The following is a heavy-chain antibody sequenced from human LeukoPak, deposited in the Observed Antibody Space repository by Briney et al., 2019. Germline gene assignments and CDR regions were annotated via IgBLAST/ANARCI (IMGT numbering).Heavy chain of an antibody. V-gene: IGHV4-39*02. CDR2: IYYSGST. CDR3: AREPTVVVVAATKLPYYYYMDV. Sequence: SETLSLTCTVSGGSISSSSYYWGWIRQPPGKGLEWIGSIYYSGSTYYNPSLKSRVTISVDTSKNQFSLKLSSVTAPDTAVYYCAREPTVVVVAATKLPYYYYMDVWGKGTTVTVSS. J-gene: IGHJ6*03. D-gene: IGHD2-15*01. CDR1: GGSISSSSYY.